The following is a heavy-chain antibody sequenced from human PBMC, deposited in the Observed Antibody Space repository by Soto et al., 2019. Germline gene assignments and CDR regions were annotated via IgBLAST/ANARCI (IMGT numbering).Heavy chain of an antibody. D-gene: IGHD6-13*01. Sequence: GGSLRLSCAASGFTFSSYGMHWVRQAPGKGLEWVAVIWYDGSNKYYADSVKGRFTISRDNSKNTLYLQMNSLRAEDTAVYYCASFSTAAGGYFDYWGQGTLVTVSS. CDR3: ASFSTAAGGYFDY. V-gene: IGHV3-33*01. CDR2: IWYDGSNK. CDR1: GFTFSSYG. J-gene: IGHJ4*02.